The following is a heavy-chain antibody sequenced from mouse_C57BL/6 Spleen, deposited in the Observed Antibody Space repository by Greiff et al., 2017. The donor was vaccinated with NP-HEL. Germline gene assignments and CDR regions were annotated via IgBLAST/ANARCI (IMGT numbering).Heavy chain of an antibody. Sequence: QVQLQQSGPELVKPGASVKISCKASGYAFSSSWMNWVKQRPGKGLEWIGRIYPGDGDTNYNGKFKGKATLTADKSSSTAYMQLSSLTSEDSAVYFCARGQGSGWGNYFDDWGQGTTLTVSS. J-gene: IGHJ2*01. CDR1: GYAFSSSW. CDR2: IYPGDGDT. V-gene: IGHV1-82*01. CDR3: ARGQGSGWGNYFDD. D-gene: IGHD3-2*02.